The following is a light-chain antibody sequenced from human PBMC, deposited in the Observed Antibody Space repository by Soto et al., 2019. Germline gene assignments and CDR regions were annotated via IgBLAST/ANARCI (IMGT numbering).Light chain of an antibody. Sequence: DREMNQSPSSLSASVGDRVTITCRASQSISNYLNWYQHKPGKVPKLLIYAASSLQSGVPTRFSGSGSGTDFTLTINSLQPEDFATYYCQQSYGTPLTFGGGTKVEIK. CDR3: QQSYGTPLT. CDR1: QSISNY. J-gene: IGKJ4*01. CDR2: AAS. V-gene: IGKV1-39*01.